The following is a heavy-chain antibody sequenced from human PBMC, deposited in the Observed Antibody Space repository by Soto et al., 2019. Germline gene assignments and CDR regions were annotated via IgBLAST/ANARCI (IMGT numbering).Heavy chain of an antibody. Sequence: PSETLSLTCAVYGGSFSGYYWSWIRQPPGKGLEWIGEINHSGSTNYNPSLKSRVTISLDTSKNQFSLKLSSVTAADTAVYYCTRGGASGSYFLRKAFDIWGQGTMVTVS. V-gene: IGHV4-34*01. J-gene: IGHJ3*02. CDR1: GGSFSGYY. CDR3: TRGGASGSYFLRKAFDI. CDR2: INHSGST. D-gene: IGHD1-26*01.